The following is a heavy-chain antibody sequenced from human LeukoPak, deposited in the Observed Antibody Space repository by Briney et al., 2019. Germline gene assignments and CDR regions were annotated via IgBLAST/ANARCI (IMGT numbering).Heavy chain of an antibody. CDR2: ISNNGGSI. Sequence: GGSLRLSCVASGFTFRNSAMHWVRQAPGRGLEYVSGISNNGGSIYYANVVRGRFTISRDNSENTLYLQMNSLRAEDTAVYYRARKSPQETTVGPYWYLGLWGRGTLVTVSS. CDR3: ARKSPQETTVGPYWYLGL. V-gene: IGHV3-64*01. J-gene: IGHJ2*01. CDR1: GFTFRNSA. D-gene: IGHD4-23*01.